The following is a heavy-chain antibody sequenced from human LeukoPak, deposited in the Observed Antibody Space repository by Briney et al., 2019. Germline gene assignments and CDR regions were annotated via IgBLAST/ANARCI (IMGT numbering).Heavy chain of an antibody. J-gene: IGHJ4*02. CDR2: ISGSGGST. CDR3: AKGLYGSGSYYNCPFDY. D-gene: IGHD3-10*01. V-gene: IGHV3-23*01. Sequence: PGGSLRLSCAAPGFTFSSYAMSWVRQAPGKGLEWVSAISGSGGSTYYADSVKGRFTISRDNSKNTLYLQMNSLRAEDTAVYYCAKGLYGSGSYYNCPFDYWGQGTLVTVSS. CDR1: GFTFSSYA.